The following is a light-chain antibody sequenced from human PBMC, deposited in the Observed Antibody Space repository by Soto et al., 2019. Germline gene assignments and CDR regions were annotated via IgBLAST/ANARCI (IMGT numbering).Light chain of an antibody. CDR1: QSISSY. V-gene: IGKV1-39*01. Sequence: DIQMTQSPSSLSASVGDRVTITCRASQSISSYLNWYQQKPGKAPKLLIYAASSLQSGVPSRFSGIGAGTDVTLTISSLPPEDFAPYYCQQSYSTPPTFGQGTKLEIK. CDR3: QQSYSTPPT. CDR2: AAS. J-gene: IGKJ2*01.